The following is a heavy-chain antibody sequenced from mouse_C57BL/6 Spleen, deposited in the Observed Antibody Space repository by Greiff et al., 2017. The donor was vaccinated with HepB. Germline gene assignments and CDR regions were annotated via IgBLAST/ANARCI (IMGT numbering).Heavy chain of an antibody. J-gene: IGHJ4*01. D-gene: IGHD4-1*01. CDR3: AIWDDFDAMDY. CDR2: IHHSDSDT. V-gene: IGHV1-74*01. Sequence: QVQLQQPGAELVKPGASVKVSCKASGYTFTSYWMHWVKQRPGQGLEWIGRIHHSDSDTNYNQKFKGKATLTVDKSSSKAYMQISSLTSEDSAVYYCAIWDDFDAMDYWGQGTSVTVSS. CDR1: GYTFTSYW.